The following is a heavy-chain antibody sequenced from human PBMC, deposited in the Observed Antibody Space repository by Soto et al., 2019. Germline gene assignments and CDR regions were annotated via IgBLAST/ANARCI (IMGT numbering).Heavy chain of an antibody. Sequence: GGSLRLSCAASGFTFSSYEMNWVRQAPGKGLEWVSYISSSGSTIYYADSVKGRFTISRDNAKNSLYLQMNSLRAEDTAVYYCARDRGRYYYDSSGYYYFDYWGQGTRVTVSS. D-gene: IGHD3-22*01. J-gene: IGHJ4*02. CDR3: ARDRGRYYYDSSGYYYFDY. V-gene: IGHV3-48*03. CDR1: GFTFSSYE. CDR2: ISSSGSTI.